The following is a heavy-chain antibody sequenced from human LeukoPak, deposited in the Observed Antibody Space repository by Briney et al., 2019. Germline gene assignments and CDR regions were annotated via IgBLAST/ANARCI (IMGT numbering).Heavy chain of an antibody. V-gene: IGHV1-69*13. Sequence: GASVKVSCKASGGTFSSYAISWVRQAPGQGLEWMGGIIPIFGTANYAQKFQGRVTITADESTSTAYMELSSLRSEDTAVYYCAREEDDAFDIWGQGTMVTVSS. CDR3: AREEDDAFDI. J-gene: IGHJ3*02. CDR2: IIPIFGTA. CDR1: GGTFSSYA.